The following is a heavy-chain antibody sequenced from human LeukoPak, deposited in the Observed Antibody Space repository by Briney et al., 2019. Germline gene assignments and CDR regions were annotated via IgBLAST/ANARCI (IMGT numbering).Heavy chain of an antibody. CDR1: GFTVSSNY. D-gene: IGHD4-23*01. V-gene: IGHV3-53*01. J-gene: IGHJ4*02. CDR3: AKDKPEFLLTPHELDY. Sequence: PGGSLRLSCAASGFTVSSNYMSWVRQAPGKGLEWVSVIYSGGSTYYADSVKGRFTISRDNSKNTLYLQMNSLRAEDTAVYYCAKDKPEFLLTPHELDYWGQGTLVTVSS. CDR2: IYSGGST.